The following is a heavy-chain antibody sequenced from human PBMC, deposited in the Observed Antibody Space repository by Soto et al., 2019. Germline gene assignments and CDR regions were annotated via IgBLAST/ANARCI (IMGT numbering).Heavy chain of an antibody. V-gene: IGHV4-31*03. CDR1: GGSMSSVGSY. D-gene: IGHD3-10*01. Sequence: KPSETLSLTCTVSGGSMSSVGSYWTWIRQHPGKGLEWIGYISYTGSTHYNPSFKSRVSISVATSQNQFTLKLSSVTAADTAVYYCAREEAVRIERWFDPWGQGTQVTVSS. CDR2: ISYTGST. J-gene: IGHJ5*02. CDR3: AREEAVRIERWFDP.